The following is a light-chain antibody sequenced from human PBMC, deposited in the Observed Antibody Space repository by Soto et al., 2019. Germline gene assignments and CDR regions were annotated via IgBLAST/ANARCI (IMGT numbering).Light chain of an antibody. J-gene: IGKJ5*01. Sequence: EIVLTQSPGTLSLSPGERATLSCRASQSVSSSYLAWYQQKPRQAPRLLIYGASSRATGIPDRFSGSGSGTDFTLTISRLEPEDFAVYYCQQYGSSLPITFGQGTRLEIK. CDR1: QSVSSSY. CDR3: QQYGSSLPIT. V-gene: IGKV3-20*01. CDR2: GAS.